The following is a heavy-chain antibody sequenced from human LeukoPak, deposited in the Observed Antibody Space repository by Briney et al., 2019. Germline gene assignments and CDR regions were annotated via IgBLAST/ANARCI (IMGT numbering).Heavy chain of an antibody. V-gene: IGHV1-69*05. Sequence: SVKVSCKASGGTFSSYAISWLRQAPGQGLEWMGRIIPIFGTANYAQKFQGRVTITTDESTSTAYMELSSLRSEDTAVYYCASLHCSGGSCYFYWGQGTLVTVS. J-gene: IGHJ4*02. D-gene: IGHD2-15*01. CDR3: ASLHCSGGSCYFY. CDR1: GGTFSSYA. CDR2: IIPIFGTA.